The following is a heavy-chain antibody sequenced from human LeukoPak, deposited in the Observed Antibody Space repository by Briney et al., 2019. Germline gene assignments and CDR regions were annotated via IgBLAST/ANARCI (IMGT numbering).Heavy chain of an antibody. Sequence: ASVKVSCKASGHTFTGYYMHWVRQAPGQGLEWMGWINPNSGGTNYAQKFQGRVTMTRDTSISTAYMELSRLRSDDTAVYYCAILPGYSSSSVDYWGQGTLVTVSS. D-gene: IGHD6-13*01. CDR1: GHTFTGYY. J-gene: IGHJ4*02. V-gene: IGHV1-2*02. CDR3: AILPGYSSSSVDY. CDR2: INPNSGGT.